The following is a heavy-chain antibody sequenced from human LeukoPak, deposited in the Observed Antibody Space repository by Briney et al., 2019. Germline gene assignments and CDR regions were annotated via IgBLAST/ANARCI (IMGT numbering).Heavy chain of an antibody. D-gene: IGHD6-13*01. Sequence: GESLRLSCAASGFTFTTYWMSWVRQAPGKGLEWVANIKQDGTEKYYVDSVKGRFTISRDNAKNSLYLQMNSLRAEDTAVYYCARDSSSSWYFDYWGQGTLVTVSS. CDR1: GFTFTTYW. J-gene: IGHJ4*02. CDR2: IKQDGTEK. V-gene: IGHV3-7*01. CDR3: ARDSSSSWYFDY.